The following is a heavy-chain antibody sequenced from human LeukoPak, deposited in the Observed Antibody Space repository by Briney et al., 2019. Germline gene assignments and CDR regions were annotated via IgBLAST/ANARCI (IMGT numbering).Heavy chain of an antibody. D-gene: IGHD3-10*01. V-gene: IGHV3-11*01. Sequence: GGSLRLSCAASGLTFSDEYMSWIRQAPGKGLEWVSYISNTGDFIAYADSVRGRFTMSRDNAKNSLYLQMNSLRAEDAAAYYCVRGRGAGPGAHFDYWGQGTLVTVSS. CDR2: ISNTGDFI. CDR1: GLTFSDEY. CDR3: VRGRGAGPGAHFDY. J-gene: IGHJ4*02.